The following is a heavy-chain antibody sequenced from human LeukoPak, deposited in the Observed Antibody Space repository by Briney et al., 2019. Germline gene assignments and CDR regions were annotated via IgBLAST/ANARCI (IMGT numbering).Heavy chain of an antibody. V-gene: IGHV3-23*01. J-gene: IGHJ4*02. Sequence: GGSLRLSCAASGFTFTSCAMSWVRQAPGKGLEWVSTISGGGATTYYADSVKGRFTISRDNSKNTLYLQMNGLRAEDTAVYYCAKDFESGIAAAGTYFDYWGQGTLVTVSS. CDR1: GFTFTSCA. CDR3: AKDFESGIAAAGTYFDY. D-gene: IGHD6-13*01. CDR2: ISGGGATT.